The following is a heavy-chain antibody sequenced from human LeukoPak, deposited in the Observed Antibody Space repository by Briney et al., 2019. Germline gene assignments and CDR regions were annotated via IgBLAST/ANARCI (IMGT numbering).Heavy chain of an antibody. D-gene: IGHD3-10*02. V-gene: IGHV3-48*03. CDR1: GFTSSSYE. J-gene: IGHJ6*04. Sequence: GGSLRLSCVASGFTSSSYEMNWVRQAPGKGLEWLSYIGSSDSTTHYADSVKGRFTISRDNAKNSLYLQMNSLRAEDTTVYYCAELGITMIGGVWGKGTTVTISS. CDR3: AELGITMIGGV. CDR2: IGSSDSTT.